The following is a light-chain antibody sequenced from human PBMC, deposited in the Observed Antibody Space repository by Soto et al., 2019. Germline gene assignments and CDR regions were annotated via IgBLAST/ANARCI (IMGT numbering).Light chain of an antibody. V-gene: IGLV2-8*01. CDR3: VSYAGSNIWM. CDR1: SSDVGGYHY. CDR2: EVS. J-gene: IGLJ3*02. Sequence: QSALTQPASVSGSPGQSITISCTGTSSDVGGYHYVSWYQQHPGKAPKVLIYEVSNRPSGVPDRFSGSKSGNTASLTVSGLQAEDEADYYCVSYAGSNIWMFGGGTKLTVL.